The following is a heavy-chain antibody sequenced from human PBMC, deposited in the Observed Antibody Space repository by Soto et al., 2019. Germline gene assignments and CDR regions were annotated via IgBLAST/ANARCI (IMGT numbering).Heavy chain of an antibody. CDR2: INRMDGST. J-gene: IGHJ4*02. CDR1: GFTFSSFA. Sequence: EVQLLESGGGSIQPGGSLRLSCVASGFTFSSFAMSWVRQAPGKGLEWVSSINRMDGSTYYADSVKGRLTIPRDNSKNTLYLQMDSLRAEDTAVYYCAKNYYFDNWGQGTLVIVSS. CDR3: AKNYYFDN. V-gene: IGHV3-23*01.